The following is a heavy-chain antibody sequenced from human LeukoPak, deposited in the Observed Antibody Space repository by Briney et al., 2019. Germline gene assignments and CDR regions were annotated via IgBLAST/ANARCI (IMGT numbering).Heavy chain of an antibody. Sequence: SETLSLTCTVSGGSISGYYWTWIRQPPGKGLEWIGYIYYSGSTNYNPSLKSRVTISVNTSKNQFSLKLGSVTAADTAVYYCARVYCTSTSCYEVYWGQGTLVTVSS. J-gene: IGHJ4*02. V-gene: IGHV4-59*01. CDR2: IYYSGST. D-gene: IGHD2-2*01. CDR1: GGSISGYY. CDR3: ARVYCTSTSCYEVY.